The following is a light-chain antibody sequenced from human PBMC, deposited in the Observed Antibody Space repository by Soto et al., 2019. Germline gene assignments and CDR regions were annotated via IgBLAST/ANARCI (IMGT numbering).Light chain of an antibody. CDR2: GAS. CDR1: QRVLYNSNNKNH. Sequence: DFVISQAPYSLGVSLLGRATINCKSSQRVLYNSNNKNHLGWFQQKPGHPPKLLIYGASFRPSGVPDRFSGSGSGTDFTLTISSLQAEDVAVYYCQQYYSIPFTFGQGTRLEIK. V-gene: IGKV4-1*01. CDR3: QQYYSIPFT. J-gene: IGKJ5*01.